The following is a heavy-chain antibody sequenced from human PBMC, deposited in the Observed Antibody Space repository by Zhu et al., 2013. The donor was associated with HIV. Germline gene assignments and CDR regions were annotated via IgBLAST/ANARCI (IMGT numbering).Heavy chain of an antibody. Sequence: EVQLVESGGGLGQPGGSLRLSCVASGFTFSSYSMNWVRQAPGKGLEWVSYISSSSSTIYYADSVKGRLTISRDNAKNSLYLQMNSLRAEDTAVYYCARHKFSSGYHLRHGGDYWGQGTLVTVSS. CDR1: GFTFSSYS. CDR3: ARHKFSSGYHLRHGGDY. V-gene: IGHV3-48*04. J-gene: IGHJ4*02. D-gene: IGHD3-22*01. CDR2: ISSSSSTI.